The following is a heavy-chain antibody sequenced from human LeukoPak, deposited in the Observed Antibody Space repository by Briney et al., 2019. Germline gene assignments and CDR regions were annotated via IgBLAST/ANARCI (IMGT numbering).Heavy chain of an antibody. CDR3: ARRLFVDSGWYSGYYYYYYMDV. CDR2: MNPNSGNT. CDR1: GYTFTSYD. D-gene: IGHD6-19*01. Sequence: ASVKVSCKASGYTFTSYDINWVRQATGQGLEWMGWMNPNSGNTGYAQKFQGRVTMTRNTSISTAYMELSSLRSEDTAVYYCARRLFVDSGWYSGYYYYYYMDVWGKGTTVTISS. J-gene: IGHJ6*03. V-gene: IGHV1-8*01.